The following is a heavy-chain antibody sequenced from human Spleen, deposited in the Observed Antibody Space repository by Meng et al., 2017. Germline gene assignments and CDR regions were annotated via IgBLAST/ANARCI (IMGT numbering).Heavy chain of an antibody. CDR1: GFSFSSYW. CDR2: INSDGSST. CDR3: AKAQLEMATSHFYYYYGMDV. D-gene: IGHD5-24*01. V-gene: IGHV3-74*01. J-gene: IGHJ6*02. Sequence: GESLKISCAASGFSFSSYWMHWVRQAPGKGLVWVSRINSDGSSTTYADSVKGRFTISRDNAKNTLYLRMNSLRAEDTAVYYCAKAQLEMATSHFYYYYGMDVWGQGTTVTVSS.